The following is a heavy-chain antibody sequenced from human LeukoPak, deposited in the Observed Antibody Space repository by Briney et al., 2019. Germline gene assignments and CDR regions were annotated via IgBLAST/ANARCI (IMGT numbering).Heavy chain of an antibody. Sequence: SETLSLTCAVYGGSFSGYYWSWIRQPPGNGLEWIGEINHSGSTNYNPSLKSRVTISVDTSKNQFSLKLSSVTAADTAVYYCASLYSGHDLDYGMDVWGQGTTVTVSS. CDR3: ASLYSGHDLDYGMDV. D-gene: IGHD5-12*01. CDR2: INHSGST. V-gene: IGHV4-34*01. J-gene: IGHJ6*02. CDR1: GGSFSGYY.